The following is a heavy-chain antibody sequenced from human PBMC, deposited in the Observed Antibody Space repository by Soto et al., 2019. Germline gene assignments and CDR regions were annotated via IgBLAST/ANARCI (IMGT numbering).Heavy chain of an antibody. V-gene: IGHV3-30*04. J-gene: IGHJ3*02. CDR3: AREYDSSGYGYDAFDI. CDR1: GFIFSTYA. D-gene: IGHD3-22*01. CDR2: ISYDGRNK. Sequence: QVQLVESGGGVVQPGRSLRLSCAASGFIFSTYAMHWVRQAQGKGLEWVTFISYDGRNKYYADSVKDRFTISRDNSKNTLYLLMNSLRTEDTAVYYCAREYDSSGYGYDAFDIWGQGTMVTVSS.